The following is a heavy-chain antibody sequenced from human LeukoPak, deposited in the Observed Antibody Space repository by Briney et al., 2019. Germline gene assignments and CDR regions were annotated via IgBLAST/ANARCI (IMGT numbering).Heavy chain of an antibody. CDR3: ARSSESYDSSGYYSYYFDY. V-gene: IGHV4-59*01. CDR2: IYYSGST. Sequence: SETLSLTCTVSGGSIRSYYWSWIRQPPGKGLEWIGYIYYSGSTNYNPSLKGRVTISVDTSKNQFSLKLSTVTAADTAVYYCARSSESYDSSGYYSYYFDYWGQGTLVTVSS. D-gene: IGHD3-22*01. J-gene: IGHJ4*02. CDR1: GGSIRSYY.